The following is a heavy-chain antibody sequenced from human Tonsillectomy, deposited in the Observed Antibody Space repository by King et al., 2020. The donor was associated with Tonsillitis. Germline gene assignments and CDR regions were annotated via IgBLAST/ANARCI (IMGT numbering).Heavy chain of an antibody. Sequence: QLVQSGAEVKKPGSSVRVSCKASGGTFSSYAVTWVRQAPGQGLEWMGRIIPIVGITNYAPKFQGRVTITADKSTSTAFMERSSLRSEDTAVYYCASPRDCFSGVGAFDIWGEGTRVTVSS. CDR1: GGTFSSYA. V-gene: IGHV1-69*09. J-gene: IGHJ3*02. CDR2: IIPIVGIT. CDR3: ASPRDCFSGVGAFDI. D-gene: IGHD2-21*02.